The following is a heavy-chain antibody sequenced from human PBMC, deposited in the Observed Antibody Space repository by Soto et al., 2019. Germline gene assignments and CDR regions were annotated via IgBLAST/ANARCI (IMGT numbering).Heavy chain of an antibody. V-gene: IGHV3-23*01. CDR2: ITGSGDTT. D-gene: IGHD6-19*01. CDR3: XLWEQWVSNSYYYGLDV. Sequence: PGGSLRLSCTASGFTFSRYAMSWVRQAPGKGLQWVSTITGSGDTTYYGDSVKGRFTISRDNSKNTLYLQMNSLRAEDTAVYYCXLWEQWVSNSYYYGLDVWGQGTTVTVSS. J-gene: IGHJ6*02. CDR1: GFTFSRYA.